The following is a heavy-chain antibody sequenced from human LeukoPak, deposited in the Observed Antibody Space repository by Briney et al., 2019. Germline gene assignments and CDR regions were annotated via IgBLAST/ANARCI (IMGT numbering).Heavy chain of an antibody. V-gene: IGHV3-74*01. D-gene: IGHD6-19*01. CDR3: TRSGYSNGYDY. J-gene: IGHJ4*02. CDR1: GFTFSGHW. CDR2: IIPDGSAT. Sequence: GGSLRLSCVAPGFTFSGHWMHWVRQVPGKGLVAVSRIIPDGSATGYADSVKGRFTISRDNAKNTLYLEMNSLTAEDTALYYCTRSGYSNGYDYWGQGTLVTVSS.